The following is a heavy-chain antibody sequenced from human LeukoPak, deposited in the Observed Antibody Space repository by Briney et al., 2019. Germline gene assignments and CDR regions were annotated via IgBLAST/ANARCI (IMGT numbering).Heavy chain of an antibody. CDR2: IYPGDSDT. Sequence: GESLKISCKGSGYSFTSYWIGWVRQMPGKGLDWMGLIYPGDSDTRYSPSLQGQVTISADKSISTAYLQWSSLKASDTAMYYCARYSGYDWRGYYYYGMDVWGQGTTVTVSS. J-gene: IGHJ6*02. D-gene: IGHD5-12*01. CDR1: GYSFTSYW. V-gene: IGHV5-51*01. CDR3: ARYSGYDWRGYYYYGMDV.